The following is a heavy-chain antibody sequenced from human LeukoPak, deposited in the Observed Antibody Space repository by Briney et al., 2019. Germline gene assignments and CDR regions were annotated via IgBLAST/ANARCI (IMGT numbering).Heavy chain of an antibody. J-gene: IGHJ4*02. V-gene: IGHV3-30*03. D-gene: IGHD7-27*01. CDR3: ARDRSWGSQCYFDY. CDR2: LSYDGDSK. CDR1: GFTFSNYG. Sequence: GRSLRLSCAASGFTFSNYGMHWVRQAPGKGLEWVAVLSYDGDSKYDRDSVKGRFTISRDNSKNTVYLQMNSLRAEDTAVYYCARDRSWGSQCYFDYWGQGTLVTVSS.